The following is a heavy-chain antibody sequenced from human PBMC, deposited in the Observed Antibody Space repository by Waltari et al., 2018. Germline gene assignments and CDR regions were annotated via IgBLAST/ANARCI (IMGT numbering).Heavy chain of an antibody. CDR1: GFIFSNYA. CDR2: IDYEGVNK. V-gene: IGHV3-23*01. D-gene: IGHD3-10*01. J-gene: IGHJ4*02. Sequence: EVQLLESGGGLVQPGGSLRLSCAGSGFIFSNYAIIWVRQAPGRGLEWVSTIDYEGVNKHYADSVTGRFAISRDNPKNKVFLQMDSLRAEDTARYYCVSWLMAHFDYWGQGAQVTVSS. CDR3: VSWLMAHFDY.